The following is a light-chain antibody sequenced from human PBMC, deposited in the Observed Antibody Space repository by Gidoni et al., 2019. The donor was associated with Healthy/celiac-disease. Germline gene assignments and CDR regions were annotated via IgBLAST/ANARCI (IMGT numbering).Light chain of an antibody. J-gene: IGKJ4*01. CDR3: QQYYSTPLT. CDR1: QSVLYSSNNKNY. V-gene: IGKV4-1*01. CDR2: WAS. Sequence: DIVRTQAPGSLAVSLGERASINCKSSQSVLYSSNNKNYLAWYQQKAGQPPKLLIYWASTRESGVPDRFSGSGSGTDFTLTISSLQAEDVAVYYCQQYYSTPLTFGGXTKVEIK.